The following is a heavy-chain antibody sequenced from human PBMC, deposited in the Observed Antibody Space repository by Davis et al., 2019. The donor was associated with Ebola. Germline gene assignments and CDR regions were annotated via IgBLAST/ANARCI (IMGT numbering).Heavy chain of an antibody. D-gene: IGHD6-19*01. Sequence: GESLKISCVASGFTFSSYSMNWVRQAPGKGLEWVASISSSSYYIYYADSLKGRFTISRDNSKNTLHLQMNSLRVEDTAIYYCAKDTSNVWFDVWGQGTMVTVSS. CDR1: GFTFSSYS. V-gene: IGHV3-21*04. CDR2: ISSSSYYI. CDR3: AKDTSNVWFDV. J-gene: IGHJ3*01.